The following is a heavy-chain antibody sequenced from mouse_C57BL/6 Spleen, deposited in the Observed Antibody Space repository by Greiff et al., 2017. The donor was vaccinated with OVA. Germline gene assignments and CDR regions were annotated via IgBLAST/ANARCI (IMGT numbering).Heavy chain of an antibody. V-gene: IGHV1-50*01. CDR1: GYTFTSYW. CDR2: IDPSDSYT. J-gene: IGHJ2*01. Sequence: QVQLQQPGAELVKPGASVKLSCKASGYTFTSYWMQWVKQRPGQGLEWIGEIDPSDSYTNYNQKFKGKATLTVDKSSSTAYMHLSSLTSEDSAVYYCARGPKATTGAVDYWGQGTTLTVSS. D-gene: IGHD3-3*01. CDR3: ARGPKATTGAVDY.